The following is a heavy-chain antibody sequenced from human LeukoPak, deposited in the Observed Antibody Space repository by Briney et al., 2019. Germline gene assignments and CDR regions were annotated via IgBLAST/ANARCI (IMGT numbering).Heavy chain of an antibody. J-gene: IGHJ4*02. V-gene: IGHV6-1*01. CDR2: TYYRSNYYN. CDR1: GDSLSRNSAA. D-gene: IGHD1-26*01. Sequence: SSQTLSLTCALSGDSLSRNSAAWNSIRQSPSRGLEWLGRTYYRSNYYNDYAVSVKSRITINPDTSKNQFYLQLNSVTPEDTAVYYCARGGTLVGANTFDYWGQGTLVTVSS. CDR3: ARGGTLVGANTFDY.